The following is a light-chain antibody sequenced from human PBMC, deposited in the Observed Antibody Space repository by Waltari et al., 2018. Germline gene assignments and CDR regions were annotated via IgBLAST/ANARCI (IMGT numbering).Light chain of an antibody. Sequence: QPVLTQSPSASASLGASVKLTCTLSRGHSTYAIAWHQQQQGKTPRFLMRLNNDGSHSKGDGIPDRFSGSTSGTERYLTISNLQSEDEAEYYCQTWDTGTHIFGSGTRLTVL. V-gene: IGLV4-69*01. CDR3: QTWDTGTHI. CDR2: LNNDGSH. J-gene: IGLJ1*01. CDR1: RGHSTYA.